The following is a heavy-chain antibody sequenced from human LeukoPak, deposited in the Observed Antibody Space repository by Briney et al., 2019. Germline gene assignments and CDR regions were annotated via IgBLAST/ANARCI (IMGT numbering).Heavy chain of an antibody. CDR1: GFTFSSYW. V-gene: IGHV3-74*01. CDR3: ARVDNWNDGKDY. J-gene: IGHJ4*02. Sequence: GGSLRLSCAVSGFTFSSYWMHWVRQAPGKGLVWVSRIDNDGSTTIYADSVKGRFTISRDNSKNTLYLQMNSLRAEDTAVYYCARVDNWNDGKDYWGQGTLVTASS. D-gene: IGHD1-20*01. CDR2: IDNDGSTT.